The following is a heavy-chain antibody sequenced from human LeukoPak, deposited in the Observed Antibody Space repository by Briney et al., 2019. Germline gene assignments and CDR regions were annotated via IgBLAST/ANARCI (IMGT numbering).Heavy chain of an antibody. CDR3: ARDRISQQTYSYDSSAYPFDY. D-gene: IGHD3-22*01. CDR1: GGTFSSYA. V-gene: IGHV1-69*04. J-gene: IGHJ4*02. Sequence: SVKVSCKASGGTFSSYAISWVRQAPGQGLEWMGRITPILGVANQAQKFQGRVTITADKSTSTAYMELSSLRSEDTAVYYCARDRISQQTYSYDSSAYPFDYWGQGTLVTVSS. CDR2: ITPILGVA.